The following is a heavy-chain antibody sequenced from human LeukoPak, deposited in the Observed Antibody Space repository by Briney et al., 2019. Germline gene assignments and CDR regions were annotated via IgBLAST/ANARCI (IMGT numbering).Heavy chain of an antibody. CDR1: GYTLTGLS. J-gene: IGHJ5*02. D-gene: IGHD2-2*01. CDR3: ATVACRSTSCHLDWFDP. CDR2: FDPEDGET. Sequence: GASVKVSCKVSGYTLTGLSMHWVRQAPGRGLEWMGGFDPEDGETIYAQKFQGRVTMTEDTSTDTAYMELSSLRSEDTAVYYCATVACRSTSCHLDWFDPWGQGTLVTVSS. V-gene: IGHV1-24*01.